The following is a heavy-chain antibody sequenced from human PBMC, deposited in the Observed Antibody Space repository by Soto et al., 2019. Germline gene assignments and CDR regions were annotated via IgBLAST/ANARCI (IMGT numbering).Heavy chain of an antibody. V-gene: IGHV1-3*01. Sequence: GASVKVSCKASGYAFTSYAMHWVRQAPGQRLEWMGWINAGNGNTKYSQKFQGRVTITRDTSASTAYMELSSLRSEDTAVYYCARGQTYLSVAGTEPDAFDIWGQGTMVTVSS. D-gene: IGHD6-19*01. CDR3: ARGQTYLSVAGTEPDAFDI. J-gene: IGHJ3*02. CDR1: GYAFTSYA. CDR2: INAGNGNT.